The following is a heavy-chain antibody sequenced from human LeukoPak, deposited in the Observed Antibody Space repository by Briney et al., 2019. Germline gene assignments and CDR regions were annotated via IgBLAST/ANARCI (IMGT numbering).Heavy chain of an antibody. Sequence: GGSLRLSCAASGFTFSSYDMHWVRQATGKGLEWVSAIGTAGDTYYPGSVKGRFTISRENAKNSLYLQMNSLRAGDTAVYYCARDPGGGSGYDHWGQGTLVTVSS. V-gene: IGHV3-13*01. CDR1: GFTFSSYD. CDR2: IGTAGDT. J-gene: IGHJ4*02. CDR3: ARDPGGGSGYDH. D-gene: IGHD2-15*01.